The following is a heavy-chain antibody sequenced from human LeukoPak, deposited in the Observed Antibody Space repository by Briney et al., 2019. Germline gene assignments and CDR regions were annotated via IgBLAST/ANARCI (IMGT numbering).Heavy chain of an antibody. Sequence: GGSLRLYCAASGFTFSSYAMHWVRQAPGQGLEWVAVISYDGSNNYYADSVKGRFTITRDNSENTLYLHMNSLRAEDTVLYYCARDLHGYSYGYFDYWGQGTLVTVSS. CDR1: GFTFSSYA. CDR3: ARDLHGYSYGYFDY. D-gene: IGHD5-18*01. V-gene: IGHV3-30-3*01. CDR2: ISYDGSNN. J-gene: IGHJ4*02.